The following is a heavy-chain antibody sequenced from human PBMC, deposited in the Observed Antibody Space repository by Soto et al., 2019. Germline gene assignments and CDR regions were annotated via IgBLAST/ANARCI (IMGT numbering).Heavy chain of an antibody. Sequence: GGSLRLSCAASGFTFSSYAMSWVRQAPGKGLMWVSGVSASGNNTYLADSVKGRFTISRDNSRNTVYLQLTSLRVEDTAIYYCGPRGNYMVQSWGQGTPVTVSS. D-gene: IGHD1-26*01. CDR2: VSASGNNT. J-gene: IGHJ1*01. CDR1: GFTFSSYA. CDR3: GPRGNYMVQS. V-gene: IGHV3-23*01.